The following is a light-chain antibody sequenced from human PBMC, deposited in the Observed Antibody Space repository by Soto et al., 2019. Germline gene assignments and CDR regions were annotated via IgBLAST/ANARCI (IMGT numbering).Light chain of an antibody. V-gene: IGLV1-40*01. Sequence: QSALTQPPSISGAPGQRVTISCTGSSSNIGAGSDVHWYRQLPGTAPKLLIYGNTNRPSGVPDRFSGSKSGTSASLAIAGLQTEDEGDYYCQTYDSSLSGLYVFGTGTKV. CDR3: QTYDSSLSGLYV. CDR1: SSNIGAGSD. CDR2: GNT. J-gene: IGLJ1*01.